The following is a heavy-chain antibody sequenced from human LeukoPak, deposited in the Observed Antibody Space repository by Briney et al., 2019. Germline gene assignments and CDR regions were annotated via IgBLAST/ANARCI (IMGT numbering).Heavy chain of an antibody. V-gene: IGHV3-7*04. CDR3: ARAKRNGFDI. Sequence: GGSLRLSCEASGLTFNKYWMTWVRQAPGKGLEWVANIKQDGSEKNYVDPVKGRFTISRDNAKNSLSLRMNSLRAEDTAVYYCARAKRNGFDIWGQGTMVTVSS. J-gene: IGHJ3*02. CDR1: GLTFNKYW. CDR2: IKQDGSEK.